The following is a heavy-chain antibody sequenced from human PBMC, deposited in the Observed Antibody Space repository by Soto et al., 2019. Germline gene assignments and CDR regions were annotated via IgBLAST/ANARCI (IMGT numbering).Heavy chain of an antibody. Sequence: QVQLVESGGGVVQPGRALRLSCTTSGFIFSTYGIHWVRQASGKGLEWVAVIWPDGSNKYYADSVKGRFTISRDNSRNILWLQMNSLRAEDTAIYYCVRAVGSYDYWGQGTLVTVSS. V-gene: IGHV3-33*01. CDR3: VRAVGSYDY. D-gene: IGHD1-26*01. J-gene: IGHJ4*02. CDR1: GFIFSTYG. CDR2: IWPDGSNK.